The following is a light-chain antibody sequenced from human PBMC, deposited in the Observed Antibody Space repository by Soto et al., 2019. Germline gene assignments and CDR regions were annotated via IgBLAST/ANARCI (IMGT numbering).Light chain of an antibody. CDR3: QQYNNWLT. J-gene: IGKJ4*01. CDR1: QSVSSN. CDR2: GAS. Sequence: EIVMTQSPATLSVSPGERATLSCRASQSVSSNLAWYQQKPGQAPRLLIYGASTRATGIPARFSGSGSGTEFTLTIRSLQSEDFAVYYCQQYNNWLTFGGGTKVDIK. V-gene: IGKV3-15*01.